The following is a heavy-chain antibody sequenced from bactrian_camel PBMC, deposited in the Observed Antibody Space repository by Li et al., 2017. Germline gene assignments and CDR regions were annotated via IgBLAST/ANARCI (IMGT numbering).Heavy chain of an antibody. Sequence: DVQLVESGGGSVTAGGSLRLSCSPSGYGHITKCMGWFRQAPGKEREGVATVGAYLGNTYYADSVKGRFTISRDNAKNTLYLQMDSLKPEDTAMYYCAARGGGGTVFCSNGYFSDADFGTWGQGTQVTVS. CDR3: AARGGGGTVFCSNGYFSDADFGT. CDR2: VGAYLGNT. CDR1: GYGHITKC. V-gene: IGHV3S59*01. J-gene: IGHJ6*01. D-gene: IGHD6*01.